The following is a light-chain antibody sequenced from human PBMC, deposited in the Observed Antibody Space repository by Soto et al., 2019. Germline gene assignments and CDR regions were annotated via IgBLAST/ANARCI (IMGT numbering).Light chain of an antibody. CDR2: AVS. CDR1: ASDVGGYNY. V-gene: IGLV2-14*01. Sequence: QSALTQPASVSGSPGQSITISCTGTASDVGGYNYVSWYQQHPGKAPKLMIHAVSNRPSGISSRFSGSKSGNTASLTISGLQSEDEADYFCCSYTSRTTYVCGTGTKV. J-gene: IGLJ1*01. CDR3: CSYTSRTTYV.